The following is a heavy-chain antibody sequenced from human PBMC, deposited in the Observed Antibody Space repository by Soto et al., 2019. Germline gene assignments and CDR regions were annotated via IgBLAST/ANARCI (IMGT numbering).Heavy chain of an antibody. CDR3: IGELSPKSRPHRLVPAAIGRGEYYYGMDV. J-gene: IGHJ6*02. D-gene: IGHD2-2*01. Sequence: ASVKVSCKASGYTFTSYGISWVRQAPGQGLEWMGWISAYNGNTNYAQKLQGRVTMTTDTSTSTAYMELRSLRAEDTAVYYCIGELSPKSRPHRLVPAAIGRGEYYYGMDVWGQGTTVTVSS. CDR2: ISAYNGNT. CDR1: GYTFTSYG. V-gene: IGHV1-18*01.